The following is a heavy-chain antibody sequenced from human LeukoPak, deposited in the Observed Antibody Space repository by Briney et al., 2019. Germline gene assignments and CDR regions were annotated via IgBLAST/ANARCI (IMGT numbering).Heavy chain of an antibody. J-gene: IGHJ3*02. CDR1: GSSISNNYY. Sequence: PSETLSLTCTVSGSSISNNYYWGWIRQPPGKGLEWIGYINYSGRTDANSSLKSRVAISVDTSKNQFSLRLSSVTAADTAVYYCARDTYYYDNGDFIDAFDIWGRGTMVTVSS. D-gene: IGHD3-22*01. CDR3: ARDTYYYDNGDFIDAFDI. CDR2: INYSGRT. V-gene: IGHV4-59*01.